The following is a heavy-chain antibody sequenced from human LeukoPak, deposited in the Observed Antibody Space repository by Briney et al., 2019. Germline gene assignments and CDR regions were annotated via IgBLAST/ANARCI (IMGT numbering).Heavy chain of an antibody. V-gene: IGHV4-34*01. D-gene: IGHD6-19*01. CDR3: ARDSKSSGWYGDWFGP. CDR2: INHSGST. Sequence: SETLSLTCAVYGGSFSGYYWSWIRQPPGKGLEWIGEINHSGSTNYNPSLKSRVTISVDTSKNQFSLKLSSVTAADTAVYYCARDSKSSGWYGDWFGPWGQGTLVTVSS. J-gene: IGHJ5*02. CDR1: GGSFSGYY.